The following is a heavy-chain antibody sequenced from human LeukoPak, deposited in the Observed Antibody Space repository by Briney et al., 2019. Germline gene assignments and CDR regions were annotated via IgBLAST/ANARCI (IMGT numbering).Heavy chain of an antibody. D-gene: IGHD5-12*01. CDR1: GGSISSYY. J-gene: IGHJ3*02. Sequence: SETLSLTCTVSGGSISSYYWGWIRQPPGKGLEWIGYIYYSGSTNYNPSLKSRVTISVDTSKNQFSLKLSSVTAADTAVYYCARHVSPAALLRSHGDAFDIWGQGTMVTGSS. V-gene: IGHV4-59*08. CDR3: ARHVSPAALLRSHGDAFDI. CDR2: IYYSGST.